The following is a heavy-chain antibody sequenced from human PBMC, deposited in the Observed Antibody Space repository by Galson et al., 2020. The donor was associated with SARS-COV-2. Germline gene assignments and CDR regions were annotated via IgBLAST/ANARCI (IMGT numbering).Heavy chain of an antibody. V-gene: IGHV3-11*01. J-gene: IGHJ4*02. D-gene: IGHD3-9*01. Sequence: GGSLRLSCAASGFTFSDYFMTWIRQAPGKGLEWVSYISSGGSAIYYADSVKGRFTISRDNAKNSLYLQMDSLRAEDTAVYYCATAPGDFDWSDSRPPDYWGQGTLVTVSS. CDR1: GFTFSDYF. CDR2: ISSGGSAI. CDR3: ATAPGDFDWSDSRPPDY.